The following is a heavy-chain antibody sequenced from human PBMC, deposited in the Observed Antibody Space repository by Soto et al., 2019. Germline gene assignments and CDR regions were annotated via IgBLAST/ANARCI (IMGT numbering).Heavy chain of an antibody. J-gene: IGHJ6*02. CDR1: GGSISSGGYY. CDR2: IYYSGST. V-gene: IGHV4-31*03. Sequence: QVQLQESGPGLVKPSQTLSLTCTVSGGSISSGGYYWSWIRQHPGKGLEWIGYIYYSGSTYYNPSRKSRVTISVDTSKNQVSLKLSSVTAADTAVYYCARDRIVGATNGMDVWGHGTTVTVSS. CDR3: ARDRIVGATNGMDV. D-gene: IGHD1-26*01.